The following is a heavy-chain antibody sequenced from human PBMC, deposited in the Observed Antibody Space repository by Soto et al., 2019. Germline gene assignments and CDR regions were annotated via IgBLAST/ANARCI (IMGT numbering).Heavy chain of an antibody. D-gene: IGHD5-12*01. CDR3: VRCLSGFFVPRHRDAFDR. J-gene: IGHJ3*01. V-gene: IGHV2-5*02. CDR1: GFSLTTSGVG. Sequence: QITLKESGPPLVRPTQTLTLACSLSGFSLTTSGVGVGWIRQPPGKALEFLALIYWDDDTRARPSLRTRLTITKDPSKDLLVLTMANVDPVDTATYYGVRCLSGFFVPRHRDAFDRWGQGAMGTVSS. CDR2: IYWDDDT.